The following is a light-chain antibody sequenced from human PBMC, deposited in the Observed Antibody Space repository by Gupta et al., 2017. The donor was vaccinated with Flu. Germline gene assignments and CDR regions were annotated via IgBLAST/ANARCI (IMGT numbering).Light chain of an antibody. CDR2: SAN. CDR3: MKYTSNDILV. Sequence: QTVLTQESSLSVSPGGTVTLTCALTSGSVSSAHYPSCYQQSPGQPPRTLIYSANIRSSGVPGRFSGSFVGNKAVLPITGAQAEDECNYFCMKYTSNDILVFGGGTKMTVL. CDR1: SGSVSSAHY. V-gene: IGLV8-61*01. J-gene: IGLJ2*01.